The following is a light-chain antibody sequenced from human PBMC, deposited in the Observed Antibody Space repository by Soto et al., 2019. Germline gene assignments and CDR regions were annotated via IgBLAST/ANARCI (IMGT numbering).Light chain of an antibody. CDR2: DVR. CDR3: SSYTTISTYV. V-gene: IGLV2-14*01. J-gene: IGLJ1*01. Sequence: QSALTQPASVSGSPGQSITISCTGTSSDVGGYNYVSRYQQHPGKAPKLMIYDVRNRPSGVSNRFSGFKSVNTASLTILALYAEDEADYYCSSYTTISTYVFGTGTKVTIL. CDR1: SSDVGGYNY.